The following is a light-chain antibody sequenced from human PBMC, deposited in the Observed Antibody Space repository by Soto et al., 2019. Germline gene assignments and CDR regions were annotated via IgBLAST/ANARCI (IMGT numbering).Light chain of an antibody. CDR1: QGVGGW. Sequence: IQMTQSPSSVSASVGDRVTMTCRASQGVGGWLAWYQQKPGKVPKLLIYATSSLHSGVPSRFSGSGSGTDFTLSISSLQPEDFATYYCQQTHSLPLSFGPGTMVDIK. CDR2: ATS. CDR3: QQTHSLPLS. V-gene: IGKV1-12*01. J-gene: IGKJ3*01.